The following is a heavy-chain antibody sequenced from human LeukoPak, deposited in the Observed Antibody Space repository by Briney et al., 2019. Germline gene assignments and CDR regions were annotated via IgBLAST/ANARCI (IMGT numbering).Heavy chain of an antibody. CDR3: AREGGSGSYYKG. CDR2: IIPIFGTA. J-gene: IGHJ4*02. D-gene: IGHD3-10*01. V-gene: IGHV1-69*13. CDR1: GGTFSSYA. Sequence: ASVKVSCKASGGTFSSYAISWVRQAPGQGLEWMGGIIPIFGTANYAQKFQGRVTITADESTSTAYMELSSLRSEDTAVYYCAREGGSGSYYKGWGQGTLVTVSS.